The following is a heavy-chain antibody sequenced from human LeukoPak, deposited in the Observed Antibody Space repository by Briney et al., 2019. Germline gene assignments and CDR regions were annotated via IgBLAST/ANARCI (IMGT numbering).Heavy chain of an antibody. V-gene: IGHV3-9*01. CDR2: ISWDSGTI. Sequence: PGGSLRLSCTASGFSFDNYAMHWVRQVPGQGLQWVSGISWDSGTIDYVDSVQGRFTISRDNAKDSLYLYMSSLRPEDTALYYCAEAHPPLSGSYLHYGLDVWGRGTTVIVSS. D-gene: IGHD1-26*01. J-gene: IGHJ6*02. CDR1: GFSFDNYA. CDR3: AEAHPPLSGSYLHYGLDV.